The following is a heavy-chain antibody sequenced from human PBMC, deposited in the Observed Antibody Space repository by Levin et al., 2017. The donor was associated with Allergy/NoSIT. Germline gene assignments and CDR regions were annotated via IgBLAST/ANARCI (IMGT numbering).Heavy chain of an antibody. D-gene: IGHD3-16*02. Sequence: QAGGSLRLSCAASGFTFSSYAMSWVRQAPGKGLEWVSAISGSGGSTYYADSVKGRFTISRDNSKNTLYLQMNSLRAEDTAVYYCAKDSNRGSYRYGDAFDIWGQGTMVTVSS. CDR1: GFTFSSYA. CDR3: AKDSNRGSYRYGDAFDI. J-gene: IGHJ3*02. V-gene: IGHV3-23*01. CDR2: ISGSGGST.